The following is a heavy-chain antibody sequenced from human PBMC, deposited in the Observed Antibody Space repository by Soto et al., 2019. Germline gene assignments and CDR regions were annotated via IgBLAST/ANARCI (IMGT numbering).Heavy chain of an antibody. J-gene: IGHJ4*02. V-gene: IGHV3-21*01. Sequence: EVQLVESGGGLVKPGGSLRLYCAASGFIFSNYGMNWVRQAPGKGLEWVSSITSSSSYIYYADSVKGRFTISRDNAKNSLYLQMHSLRAEDTAVYYCARVLISYSTSWDFDYWGQGTLVTVSS. CDR1: GFIFSNYG. CDR2: ITSSSSYI. CDR3: ARVLISYSTSWDFDY. D-gene: IGHD6-13*01.